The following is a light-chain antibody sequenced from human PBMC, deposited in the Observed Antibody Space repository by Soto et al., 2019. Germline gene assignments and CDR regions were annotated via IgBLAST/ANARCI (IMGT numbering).Light chain of an antibody. CDR1: QSVSNNY. CDR3: QQRSNWRT. V-gene: IGKV3D-20*02. CDR2: GAS. J-gene: IGKJ5*01. Sequence: EIVLTQSPGTLSLSPGERATLSCRASQSVSNNYLAWYQQKPGQAPRLLIYGASNRATGIPDRFSGSGSGTDFPLTISRLEPEDSAVYYCQQRSNWRTFGQGTRLDI.